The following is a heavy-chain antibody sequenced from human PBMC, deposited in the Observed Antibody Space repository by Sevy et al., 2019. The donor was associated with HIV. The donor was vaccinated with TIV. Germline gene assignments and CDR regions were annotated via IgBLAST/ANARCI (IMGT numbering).Heavy chain of an antibody. Sequence: GGSLRLSCAASGFTFSSYAMHWVRQAPGKGLEWVAVISYDGSNKYYVDSVKGRFTISRDNSKNTLYLQMNSLRAEDTAVYYCARGGYCSGGSCRYYYYYGMDVWGQGTTVTVSS. V-gene: IGHV3-30-3*01. CDR1: GFTFSSYA. CDR2: ISYDGSNK. D-gene: IGHD2-15*01. CDR3: ARGGYCSGGSCRYYYYYGMDV. J-gene: IGHJ6*02.